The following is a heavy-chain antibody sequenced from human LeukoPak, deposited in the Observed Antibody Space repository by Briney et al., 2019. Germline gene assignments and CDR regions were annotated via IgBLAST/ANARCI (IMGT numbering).Heavy chain of an antibody. Sequence: GGTLRLSCAASRFTLSTNELNLVRQAPGKGLEWGSYTSSGGSTIFYADSVKGRFTISRDNAKNSLFPQMNSLRGDDTAIYYCARDMSVTVPGYQHWGQGTLVTVSS. CDR1: RFTLSTNE. D-gene: IGHD2-2*03. V-gene: IGHV3-48*03. J-gene: IGHJ1*01. CDR2: TSSGGSTI. CDR3: ARDMSVTVPGYQH.